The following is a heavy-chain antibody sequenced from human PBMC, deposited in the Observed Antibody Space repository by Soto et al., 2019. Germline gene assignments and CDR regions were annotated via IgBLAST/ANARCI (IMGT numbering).Heavy chain of an antibody. CDR3: ARARWYDAFDV. D-gene: IGHD2-15*01. V-gene: IGHV4-38-2*01. CDR2: IFHGGNT. CDR1: GFFISSGNY. Sequence: PSETLSLTCAACGFFISSGNYWGWIRKPPGKGLEWIGSIFHGGNTYYNPSLKSRVTISVDMSKNQFSLKLNSVTAADTAVYYCARARWYDAFDVWGQGTVVTVSS. J-gene: IGHJ3*01.